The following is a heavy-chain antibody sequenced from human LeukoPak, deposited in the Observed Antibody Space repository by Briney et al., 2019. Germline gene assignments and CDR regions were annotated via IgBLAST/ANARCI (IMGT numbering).Heavy chain of an antibody. CDR2: IRHSGST. CDR3: ARAGIPWNPADC. Sequence: SGTLSLTCAVSGDFISDSDWWTWVRQPPGKGLEWIGEIRHSGSTNYSPSLKSRVTISIDKSKNQLSLKLSSVTAADTANYFCARAGIPWNPADCWGQGTLVIVSS. V-gene: IGHV4-4*02. J-gene: IGHJ4*02. D-gene: IGHD1-14*01. CDR1: GDFISDSDW.